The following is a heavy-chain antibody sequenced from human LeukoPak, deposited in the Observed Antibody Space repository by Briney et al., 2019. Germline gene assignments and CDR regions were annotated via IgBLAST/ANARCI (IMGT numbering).Heavy chain of an antibody. CDR2: ISSSSSYI. J-gene: IGHJ4*02. CDR3: ASSQGTYYDFWSGYLPFDY. V-gene: IGHV3-21*01. D-gene: IGHD3-3*01. Sequence: GGSLRLSCAASGFTFSSYSMNWVRQAPGKGLEWVSSISSSSSYIYYADSVKGRFTISRDNAKNTLYLQMNSLRAEDTAVYYCASSQGTYYDFWSGYLPFDYWGQGTLVTVSS. CDR1: GFTFSSYS.